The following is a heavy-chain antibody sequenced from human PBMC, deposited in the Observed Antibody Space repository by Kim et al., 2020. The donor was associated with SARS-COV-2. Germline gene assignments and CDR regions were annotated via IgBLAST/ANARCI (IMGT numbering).Heavy chain of an antibody. J-gene: IGHJ4*02. V-gene: IGHV3-49*02. D-gene: IGHD4-17*01. CDR3: TRGTMTQWSYYDL. Sequence: YAASVRDRFTISRDDSKNIAYLQMNSLKTDDTAVYFWTRGTMTQWSYYDLWGQGSLVTVSS.